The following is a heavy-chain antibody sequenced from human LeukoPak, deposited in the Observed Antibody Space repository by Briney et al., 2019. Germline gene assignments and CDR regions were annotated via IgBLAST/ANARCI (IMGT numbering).Heavy chain of an antibody. D-gene: IGHD2-2*01. J-gene: IGHJ6*02. CDR2: ISYDGSNK. Sequence: PGRSLRLSCAASGFTFSSYGMHWVRQAPSKGLEWVAVISYDGSNKYYADSVKGRFTISRDNSKNTLYLQMNSLRAEDTAVYYCASQDIVVVPATRGDYYYGMDVWGQGTTVTVSS. CDR1: GFTFSSYG. CDR3: ASQDIVVVPATRGDYYYGMDV. V-gene: IGHV3-30*03.